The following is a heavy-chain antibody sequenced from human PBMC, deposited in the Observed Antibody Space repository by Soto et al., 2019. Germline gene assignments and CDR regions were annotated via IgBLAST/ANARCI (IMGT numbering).Heavy chain of an antibody. J-gene: IGHJ4*02. CDR1: GGSMRNYY. Sequence: SETLSLTCSVSGGSMRNYYWNWIRQPPGRGLEWIGYVYHSGSTNYNPSLKSRVSMSVDVSRNHFSLTLHSVAAADTAVYFCTSSYSTSSSPDYWGQGTLVTVSS. CDR3: TSSYSTSSSPDY. V-gene: IGHV4-59*01. D-gene: IGHD6-6*01. CDR2: VYHSGST.